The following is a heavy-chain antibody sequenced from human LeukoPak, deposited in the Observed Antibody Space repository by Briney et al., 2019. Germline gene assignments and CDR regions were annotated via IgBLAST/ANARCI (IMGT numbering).Heavy chain of an antibody. J-gene: IGHJ4*02. CDR2: IYYSGST. CDR3: ARGVYSSADFDY. D-gene: IGHD6-25*01. CDR1: GGSISSYY. Sequence: SETLSLTCTVSGGSISSYYWSWIRQPPGKGLEWIGYIYYSGSTNYNPSLTSRVTISVDTSKNQFSLKLSSVTAADTAVYYCARGVYSSADFDYWGQGTLVTVSS. V-gene: IGHV4-59*01.